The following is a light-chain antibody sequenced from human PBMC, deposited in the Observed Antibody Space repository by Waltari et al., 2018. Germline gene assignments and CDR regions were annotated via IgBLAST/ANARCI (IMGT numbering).Light chain of an antibody. Sequence: DIQMTQSPSTLSASVGDKVTITCRASQRIDRWLAWYQHKPGQAPHLLIYRASNLGRGAPSRFSASGSETEFTHTVTRLQPDDLANYYCQQYDRSPYTFGHGTNVEIK. CDR1: QRIDRW. CDR2: RAS. V-gene: IGKV1-5*03. J-gene: IGKJ2*01. CDR3: QQYDRSPYT.